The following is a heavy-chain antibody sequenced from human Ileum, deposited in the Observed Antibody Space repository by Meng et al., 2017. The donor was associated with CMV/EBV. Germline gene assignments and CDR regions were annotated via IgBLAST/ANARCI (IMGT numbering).Heavy chain of an antibody. J-gene: IGHJ6*02. CDR2: IIPIFGTA. D-gene: IGHD2-2*01. V-gene: IGHV1-69*05. Sequence: SVKVSCTASGGTFSSYAISWVRQAPGQGLEWMGGIIPIFGTANYAQKFQGRVTITTDESTSTAYMELSSLRSEDTAVYYCARCAVVPAAMEGYYYYGMDVWGQGTTVTVSS. CDR1: GGTFSSYA. CDR3: ARCAVVPAAMEGYYYYGMDV.